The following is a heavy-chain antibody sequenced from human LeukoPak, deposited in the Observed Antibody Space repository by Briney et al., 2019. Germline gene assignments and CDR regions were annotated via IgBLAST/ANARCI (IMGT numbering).Heavy chain of an antibody. CDR3: ARLGGYNWNPRHYYFYYMDV. D-gene: IGHD1-20*01. J-gene: IGHJ6*03. CDR2: IYYIGST. Sequence: SETLSLTCTVSGGSISSGDYYWGWIRQPPGKGLEWIGSIYYIGSTYYNPSLKSRVTVSVDTSKNQFSLKLTSVTAADTAMYFCARLGGYNWNPRHYYFYYMDVWGKGTTVTVSS. CDR1: GGSISSGDYY. V-gene: IGHV4-39*01.